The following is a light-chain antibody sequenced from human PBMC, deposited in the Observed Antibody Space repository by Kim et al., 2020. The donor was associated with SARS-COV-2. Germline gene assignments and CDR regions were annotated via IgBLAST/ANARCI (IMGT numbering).Light chain of an antibody. J-gene: IGLJ2*01. Sequence: QSVLTQPASVSGSPGQSITISCTGTSSDVGGYNYVSWYQQHPGKAPKLMIYDVSNRPSGVSNRFSGSKSGNTASLTISGLQAEDEADYCCSSYTSSSLVVFGGGTQLTVL. CDR3: SSYTSSSLVV. CDR2: DVS. CDR1: SSDVGGYNY. V-gene: IGLV2-14*03.